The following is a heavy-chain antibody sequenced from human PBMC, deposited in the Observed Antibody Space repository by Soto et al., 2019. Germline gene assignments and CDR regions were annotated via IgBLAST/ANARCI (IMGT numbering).Heavy chain of an antibody. V-gene: IGHV3-23*01. J-gene: IGHJ4*02. CDR1: GFTFSSYA. Sequence: EVQLLESGGGLVQPGGSLRLSCAASGFTFSSYAMSWVRQAPGKGLEWVSAISGSGGSTYYADSVKGRFTISRDNSKNTLYLQMNSLRAEDTAVYYCAKDDFDNDILTPPLAYWGQGTLVTVSS. CDR3: AKDDFDNDILTPPLAY. CDR2: ISGSGGST. D-gene: IGHD3-9*01.